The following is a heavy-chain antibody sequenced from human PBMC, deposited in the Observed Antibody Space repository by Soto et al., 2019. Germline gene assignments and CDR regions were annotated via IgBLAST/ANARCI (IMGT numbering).Heavy chain of an antibody. Sequence: QVQLVESGGGVVQPGRSLRLSCAASGFTFSSYGMHWVRQAPGKGLEWVAVISYDGSNKYYADSVKGRFTISRDNSKNTLYLQMNSLRAEDTAVYYCAKVPEITFGGVIVNGMDVWGQGTTVTVSS. CDR1: GFTFSSYG. D-gene: IGHD3-16*02. CDR3: AKVPEITFGGVIVNGMDV. V-gene: IGHV3-30*18. CDR2: ISYDGSNK. J-gene: IGHJ6*02.